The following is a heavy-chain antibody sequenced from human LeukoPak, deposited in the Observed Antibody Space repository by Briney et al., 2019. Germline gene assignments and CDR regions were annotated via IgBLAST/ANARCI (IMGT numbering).Heavy chain of an antibody. Sequence: GESLKIFLKGFGYKFTNYWNDWVRQMPGKGLEWMGVIYPGDSDARYSPSFQGQVSISADKSISTAYLQWSSLRASDTAIYYCVRCEDKTTPTVPRGERNLVTVSS. J-gene: IGHJ4*02. D-gene: IGHD1-14*01. CDR1: GYKFTNYW. CDR3: VRCEDKTTPTVP. CDR2: IYPGDSDA. V-gene: IGHV5-51*01.